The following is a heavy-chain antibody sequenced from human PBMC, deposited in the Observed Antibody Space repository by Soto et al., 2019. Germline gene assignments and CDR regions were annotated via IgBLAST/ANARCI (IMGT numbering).Heavy chain of an antibody. D-gene: IGHD6-19*01. CDR1: GYTFTSYG. CDR3: ARAPWRVSFYYNDMGG. Sequence: ASVKVSCKASGYTFTSYGISWVRQAPGQGLEWMGWISAYNGNTNYAQKLQGRVTMATDTSTSTAYMELRSLRSDDTAVYYCARAPWRVSFYYNDMGGWGQGTTVTACS. J-gene: IGHJ6*02. CDR2: ISAYNGNT. V-gene: IGHV1-18*01.